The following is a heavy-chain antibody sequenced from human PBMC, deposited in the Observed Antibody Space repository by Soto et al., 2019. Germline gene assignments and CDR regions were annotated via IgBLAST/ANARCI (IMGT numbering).Heavy chain of an antibody. J-gene: IGHJ6*04. CDR2: IDNAGTDS. Sequence: EVQLVESGGGLVQPGGSLRLSCAASGFTLGGRSRHWVRQAPGKGLVWVSGIDNAGTDSTYADSVKGRFTSSRDNAKNMLYLQMNSLRVEDTAVYYCARGWFGPDVWGKGTTVTVSS. D-gene: IGHD3-10*01. CDR1: GFTLGGRS. V-gene: IGHV3-74*01. CDR3: ARGWFGPDV.